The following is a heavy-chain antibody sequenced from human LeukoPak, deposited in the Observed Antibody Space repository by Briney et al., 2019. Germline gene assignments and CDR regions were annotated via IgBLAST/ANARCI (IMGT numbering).Heavy chain of an antibody. J-gene: IGHJ4*02. CDR1: GYTFTGYY. CDR2: INPNSGGT. D-gene: IGHD5-18*01. V-gene: IGHV1-2*02. CDR3: AKEMWLQLWYHFDS. Sequence: GASVKVSCKASGYTFTGYYMHWVRQAPGQGLEWMGWINPNSGGTNYAQKFQGRVTMTRDTSISTAYMELSRLRSDDTAVYYCAKEMWLQLWYHFDSWGQGTLVTVSS.